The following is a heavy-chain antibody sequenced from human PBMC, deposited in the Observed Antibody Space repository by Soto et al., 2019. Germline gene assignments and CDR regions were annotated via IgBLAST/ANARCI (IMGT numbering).Heavy chain of an antibody. V-gene: IGHV4-59*08. CDR1: GGSIISYY. J-gene: IGHJ4*02. CDR3: ARRIVAPETFDY. D-gene: IGHD5-12*01. Sequence: SQTLSLTCTVSGGSIISYYWSWIRQPPGRGLEWIGFIYYAGSTKYNPSLNSRVTISVDTSKNQFSLTVTSVTAADTAVYYCARRIVAPETFDYLGQGTLVTVSS. CDR2: IYYAGST.